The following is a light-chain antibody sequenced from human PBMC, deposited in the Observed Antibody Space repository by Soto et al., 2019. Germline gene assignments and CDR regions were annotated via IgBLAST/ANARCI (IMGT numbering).Light chain of an antibody. CDR2: GAS. V-gene: IGKV1-5*01. Sequence: DIQMTQSPPTLSASVGDRVTITCRANQSIRHYLAWYQQMPGKAPKLLIYGASTLQSGVPSRFSGSGSGTEFTLTISSLQPDDFGTYFCQHHNSYSQTFGQGTKVDIK. J-gene: IGKJ1*01. CDR3: QHHNSYSQT. CDR1: QSIRHY.